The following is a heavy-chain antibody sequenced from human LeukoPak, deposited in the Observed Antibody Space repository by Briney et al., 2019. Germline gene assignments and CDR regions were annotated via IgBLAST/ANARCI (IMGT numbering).Heavy chain of an antibody. V-gene: IGHV4-39*07. CDR3: VGSGWFKGYFDY. CDR1: GGSITSSSYY. D-gene: IGHD6-19*01. J-gene: IGHJ4*02. CDR2: IYYSGST. Sequence: SETLSLTCTVSGGSITSSSYYWGWLRQPPGKGLEWIGSIYYSGSTYYKPSLKSRVTISVDTSKNQFSLKLSSVTAADTAVYYCVGSGWFKGYFDYWGQGTLVTVSS.